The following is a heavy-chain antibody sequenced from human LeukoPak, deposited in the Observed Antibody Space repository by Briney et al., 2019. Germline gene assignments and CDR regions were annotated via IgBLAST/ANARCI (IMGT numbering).Heavy chain of an antibody. V-gene: IGHV3-23*01. CDR3: AKDGGYYGSGSYYRGPYSDY. CDR1: GFTFNIYA. J-gene: IGHJ4*02. CDR2: ISGSGGST. Sequence: GGSLRLSCAASGFTFNIYAMSWVRQAPGKGLEWVSVISGSGGSTYYADSVKGRFTISRDNSKNTLYLQMNSLRAEDTAVYYCAKDGGYYGSGSYYRGPYSDYWGQGTLVTVSS. D-gene: IGHD3-10*01.